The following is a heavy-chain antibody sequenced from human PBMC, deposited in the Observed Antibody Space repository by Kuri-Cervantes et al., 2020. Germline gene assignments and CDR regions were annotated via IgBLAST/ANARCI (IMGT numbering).Heavy chain of an antibody. Sequence: SVKVSCKASGGTFSSYAISWVRQAPGQGLEWMGGIIPIFGTANYAQKFQGRVTITADESTSTAYMELSSLRSEDTAVYYCARDLRYYYDSSPKRGYGMDVWGQGTTVTDSS. CDR1: GGTFSSYA. CDR2: IIPIFGTA. D-gene: IGHD3-22*01. CDR3: ARDLRYYYDSSPKRGYGMDV. V-gene: IGHV1-69*13. J-gene: IGHJ6*02.